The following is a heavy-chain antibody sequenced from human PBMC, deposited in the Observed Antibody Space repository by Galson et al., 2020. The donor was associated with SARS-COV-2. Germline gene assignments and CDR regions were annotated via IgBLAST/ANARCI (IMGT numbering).Heavy chain of an antibody. Sequence: GEYLKIHCKGSGYSLNSYWIGWVRQMPGKGLEWMGVIYHGDSETKYSPSFQGQVTISADKSISTAYLQWSSLKASDTAMYYCARPGGWLQFDWYFDLWGRGTLVTVSS. J-gene: IGHJ2*01. V-gene: IGHV5-51*01. CDR1: GYSLNSYW. CDR3: ARPGGWLQFDWYFDL. D-gene: IGHD5-12*01. CDR2: IYHGDSET.